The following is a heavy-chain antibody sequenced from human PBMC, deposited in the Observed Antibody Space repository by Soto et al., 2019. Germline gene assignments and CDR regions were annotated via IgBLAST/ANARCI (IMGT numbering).Heavy chain of an antibody. CDR3: AHRFLRFWSGSPGVNWFDP. J-gene: IGHJ5*02. Sequence: QITLKESGPTLVKPTQTLTLTCTFSGFSLSTSGVGVGWIRQPPGKALEWLALIYWNDDKRYSPSLKSRLTIPKDTSKNQVVLTMTNMDPVDTATYYCAHRFLRFWSGSPGVNWFDPWGQGTLVTVSS. V-gene: IGHV2-5*01. CDR1: GFSLSTSGVG. D-gene: IGHD3-3*01. CDR2: IYWNDDK.